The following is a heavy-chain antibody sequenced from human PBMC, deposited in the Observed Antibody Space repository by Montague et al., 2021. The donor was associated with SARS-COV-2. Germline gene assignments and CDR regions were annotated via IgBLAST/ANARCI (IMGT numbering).Heavy chain of an antibody. J-gene: IGHJ5*02. V-gene: IGHV4-59*08. D-gene: IGHD5-24*01. CDR1: GGSISSYY. CDR2: IYYGGST. CDR3: ARLRRPDGYSYWFGP. Sequence: TLSLTCTVSGGSISSYYWSWIRQPPGKGLEWIGYIYYGGSTNYSPSFKGRVIMSVDTSNNQFSLRLTSVTAADTAVYYCARLRRPDGYSYWFGPWGQGTLVTVSS.